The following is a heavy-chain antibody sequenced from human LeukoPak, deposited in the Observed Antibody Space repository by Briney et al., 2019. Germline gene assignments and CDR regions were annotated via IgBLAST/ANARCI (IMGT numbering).Heavy chain of an antibody. D-gene: IGHD1-26*01. CDR3: ARGDVGRNYYYMDV. Sequence: GASVKVSCKASGGTFGSYAISWVRRAPGQGLEWMGGIIPIFGTANYAQKFQGRVTITADESTSTAYMELSSLRSEDTAVYYCARGDVGRNYYYMDVWGKGTTVTVSS. CDR1: GGTFGSYA. V-gene: IGHV1-69*13. J-gene: IGHJ6*03. CDR2: IIPIFGTA.